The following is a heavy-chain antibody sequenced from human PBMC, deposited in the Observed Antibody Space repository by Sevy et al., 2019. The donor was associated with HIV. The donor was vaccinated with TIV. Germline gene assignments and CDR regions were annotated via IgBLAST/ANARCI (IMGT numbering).Heavy chain of an antibody. J-gene: IGHJ6*02. CDR2: IWYDGSNK. Sequence: GGSLRLSCAASGFTFSSYGMHWVRQAPGKGLEWVAVIWYDGSNKYYADSVKGRFTISRDNSKNTLYLQMNSLRAEDTAVYYCARDQVGGATTGYGMDVWGQGTTVTVSS. V-gene: IGHV3-33*01. CDR1: GFTFSSYG. CDR3: ARDQVGGATTGYGMDV. D-gene: IGHD1-26*01.